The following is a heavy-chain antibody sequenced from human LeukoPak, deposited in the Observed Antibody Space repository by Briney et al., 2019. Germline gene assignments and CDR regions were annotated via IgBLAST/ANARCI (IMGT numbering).Heavy chain of an antibody. CDR3: AGASRNIRAFDY. CDR1: GGSISSHY. D-gene: IGHD2-2*02. CDR2: IYYSGST. J-gene: IGHJ4*02. Sequence: SETLSLTCTVSGGSISSHYWSWIRQPPGKGLEWIGYIYYSGSTNYNPSLKSRVTISVDTSKNQFSLKLSSVTAADTAVYYCAGASRNIRAFDYWGQGTLVTVSS. V-gene: IGHV4-59*11.